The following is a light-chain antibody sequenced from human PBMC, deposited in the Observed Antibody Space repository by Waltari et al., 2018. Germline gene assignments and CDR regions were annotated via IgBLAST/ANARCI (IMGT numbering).Light chain of an antibody. Sequence: DIQMTQSPSTLSASVGDRVTITCRASQSFSNWLAWYQQKPGKAPKPLIYKTSTLESGGPSRCSSSGSGTEFTLNISSLQTDDFAAYYCEQYASNPLTFGGGTKVEV. CDR1: QSFSNW. V-gene: IGKV1-5*03. J-gene: IGKJ4*01. CDR2: KTS. CDR3: EQYASNPLT.